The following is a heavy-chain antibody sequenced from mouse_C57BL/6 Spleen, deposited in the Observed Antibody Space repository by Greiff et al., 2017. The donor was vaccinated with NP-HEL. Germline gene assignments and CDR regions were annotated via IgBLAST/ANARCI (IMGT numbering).Heavy chain of an antibody. CDR1: GFSLTSYG. V-gene: IGHV2-2*01. Sequence: VKLEESGPGLVQPSQSLSITCTVSGFSLTSYGVHWVRQSPGKGLEWLGVIWSGGSTDYNAAFISRLSISKDNSKSQVFFKMNSLQADDTAIYYCARDGSSYDWYFDVWGTGTTVTVSS. J-gene: IGHJ1*03. CDR2: IWSGGST. D-gene: IGHD1-1*01. CDR3: ARDGSSYDWYFDV.